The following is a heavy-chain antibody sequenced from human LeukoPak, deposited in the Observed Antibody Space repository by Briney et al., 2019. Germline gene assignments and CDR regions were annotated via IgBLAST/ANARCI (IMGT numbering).Heavy chain of an antibody. D-gene: IGHD1-26*01. Sequence: GGSLRLSCAASGFTFTTYWMNWVRQAPGKGLEWVANIKQDGTETYYVDSVKGRFTVSRDNAKNSVFLQMNNLRDDDTAVYYCARSLSHWELPTNYWGQGTLVTVSS. CDR2: IKQDGTET. J-gene: IGHJ4*02. CDR1: GFTFTTYW. CDR3: ARSLSHWELPTNY. V-gene: IGHV3-7*01.